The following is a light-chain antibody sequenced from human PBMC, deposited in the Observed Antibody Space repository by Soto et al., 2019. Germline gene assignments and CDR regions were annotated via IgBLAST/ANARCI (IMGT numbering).Light chain of an antibody. CDR3: CSFAGGLFV. CDR2: DVT. CDR1: SSDVGRHNF. Sequence: QSVLPQPRSVYGSPGQSVTISCTGTSSDVGRHNFVSWYQQRPGTAPKLMMNDVTERPSGVPDLFSGSKSGNTASLTISGLQAEDEADYYCCSFAGGLFVFGTGTKVTVL. J-gene: IGLJ1*01. V-gene: IGLV2-11*01.